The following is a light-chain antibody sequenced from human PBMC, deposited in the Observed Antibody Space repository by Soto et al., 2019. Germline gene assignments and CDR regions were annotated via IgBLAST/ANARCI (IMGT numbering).Light chain of an antibody. CDR2: DVS. Sequence: QSALTQPASVSGSPGQSITISCTGTSSDVGGYNYVSWYQQHPGKAPKLMIYDVSNRPSGVSNRFSGSKSGNTASLTISGLQAEDEAYYYCSSHTSSGTLVFGGGTQLTVL. CDR1: SSDVGGYNY. CDR3: SSHTSSGTLV. J-gene: IGLJ2*01. V-gene: IGLV2-14*01.